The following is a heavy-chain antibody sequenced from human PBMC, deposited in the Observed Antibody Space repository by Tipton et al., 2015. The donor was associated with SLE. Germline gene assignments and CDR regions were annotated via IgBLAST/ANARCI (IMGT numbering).Heavy chain of an antibody. D-gene: IGHD5-18*01. CDR3: ARWRGYGPSFDY. CDR1: GGSSSGYY. CDR2: IYDSGST. V-gene: IGHV4-59*01. Sequence: TLSLTCTVSGGSSSGYYWGWIRQPPGKGLAWIGYIYDSGSTSYKPSLKTRVTISVDTSKNQFSLKLSSVTAADTAVYCCARWRGYGPSFDYWGQGTLVTVSS. J-gene: IGHJ4*02.